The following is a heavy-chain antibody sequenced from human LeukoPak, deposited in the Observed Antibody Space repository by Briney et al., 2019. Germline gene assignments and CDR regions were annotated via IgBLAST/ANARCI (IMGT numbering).Heavy chain of an antibody. D-gene: IGHD3-10*01. V-gene: IGHV3-23*01. CDR1: GFTFSSYA. CDR3: AKGAIGDLLWFRELSDYYGMDV. CDR2: ISGSGGST. J-gene: IGHJ6*02. Sequence: GGSLRLSCAASGFTFSSYAMSWVRQAPGKGLEWVSAISGSGGSTYYADSVKGRFTISRDNSKNTLYLQMNSLRAEDTAVYYCAKGAIGDLLWFRELSDYYGMDVWGQGTTVTVSS.